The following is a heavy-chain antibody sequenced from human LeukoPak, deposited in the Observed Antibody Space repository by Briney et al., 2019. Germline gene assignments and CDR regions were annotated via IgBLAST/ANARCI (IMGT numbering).Heavy chain of an antibody. D-gene: IGHD5-12*01. Sequence: SETLSLTCTVSSDSLSSYYWSWIRQPPGKGLEWIGYIYYSGSTNYNPSLKSRVTISIDTSKNQFSLKLSSVTAADTAVYYCASGGGYGPYFDYWGQGTLVTVSS. V-gene: IGHV4-59*01. CDR1: SDSLSSYY. CDR3: ASGGGYGPYFDY. J-gene: IGHJ4*02. CDR2: IYYSGST.